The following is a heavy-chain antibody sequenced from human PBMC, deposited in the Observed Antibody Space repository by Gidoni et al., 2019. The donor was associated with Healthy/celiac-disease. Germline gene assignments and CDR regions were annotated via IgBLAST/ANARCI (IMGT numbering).Heavy chain of an antibody. J-gene: IGHJ4*02. CDR2: IYWDDDK. D-gene: IGHD3-22*01. CDR3: AHSIKTYYYDSSGYHPLDY. Sequence: QITLKESGPTLVTPTQTLTLTCTFSGFSPSTSGVGVGWIRQPPGKALEWLALIYWDDDKRYSPSLKSRLTITKDTSKNQVVLTMTNMDPVDTATYYCAHSIKTYYYDSSGYHPLDYWGQGTLVTVSS. V-gene: IGHV2-5*02. CDR1: GFSPSTSGVG.